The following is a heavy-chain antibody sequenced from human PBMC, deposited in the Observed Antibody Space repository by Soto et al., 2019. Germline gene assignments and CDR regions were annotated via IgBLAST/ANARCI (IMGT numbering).Heavy chain of an antibody. CDR2: ISYDGNNK. CDR3: ARVPSYSDSYFDY. Sequence: QVQLVESGGGVVQPGGSLRLSCAASEFTFSNYAMHWVRQPPGKGLQWLAVISYDGNNKYYADSVEGRFTISRDNSKNTVYRQMNSLRLEDTAVYYCARVPSYSDSYFDYWGQGTLVTVSS. CDR1: EFTFSNYA. V-gene: IGHV3-30*03. J-gene: IGHJ4*02. D-gene: IGHD4-17*01.